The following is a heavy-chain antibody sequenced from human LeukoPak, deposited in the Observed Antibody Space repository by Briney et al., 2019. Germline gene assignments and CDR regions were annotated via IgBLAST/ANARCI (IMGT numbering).Heavy chain of an antibody. Sequence: SETLSLTCAVYGGSFSGYYWSWIRQPPGKGLEWIGEINHSGSTNYNPSLKSRVTISVGTSKNQFSLKLSSVTAADTAVYYCARRKGYCSGGSCPNVSWFDPWGQGTLVTVSS. CDR3: ARRKGYCSGGSCPNVSWFDP. CDR1: GGSFSGYY. CDR2: INHSGST. D-gene: IGHD2-15*01. V-gene: IGHV4-34*01. J-gene: IGHJ5*02.